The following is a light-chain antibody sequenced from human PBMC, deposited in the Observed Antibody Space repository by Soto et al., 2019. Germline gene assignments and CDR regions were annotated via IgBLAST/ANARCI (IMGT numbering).Light chain of an antibody. CDR3: QQYGT. J-gene: IGKJ1*01. Sequence: EIVMTQSPATLSVYPGERATLSCRASQSVSSNLAWYQQKPGQAPRLLIYGASTRATGIPARFSGSGSGTEFTLTISSLQSEDFAVYYCQQYGTFGQGTKVEIK. CDR1: QSVSSN. CDR2: GAS. V-gene: IGKV3-15*01.